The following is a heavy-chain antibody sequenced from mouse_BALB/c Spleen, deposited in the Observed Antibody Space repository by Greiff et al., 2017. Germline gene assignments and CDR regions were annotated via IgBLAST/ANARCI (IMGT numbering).Heavy chain of an antibody. Sequence: VQLKESGAELVKPGASVKLSCKASGYTFTSYYMYWVKQRPGQGLEWIGEINPSNGGTNFNEKFKSKATLTVDKSSSTAYMQLSSLTSEDSAVYYCTRDYRSYYAMDYWGQGTSVTVSS. J-gene: IGHJ4*01. D-gene: IGHD2-14*01. CDR2: INPSNGGT. CDR3: TRDYRSYYAMDY. V-gene: IGHV1S81*02. CDR1: GYTFTSYY.